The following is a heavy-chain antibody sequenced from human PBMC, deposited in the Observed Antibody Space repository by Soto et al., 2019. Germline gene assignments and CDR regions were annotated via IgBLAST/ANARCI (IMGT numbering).Heavy chain of an antibody. CDR1: GGSISRSNW. J-gene: IGHJ3*02. Sequence: PSETLSLTCAVSGGSISRSNWWNWVRQPPGKGLEWIGEIYHSGNTNYNPSLKSRVTISVDKSKNQFSLKLSSVTAADTAVYYCARVYGPVAPPHYAFDIWGQGTMVTVSS. CDR2: IYHSGNT. V-gene: IGHV4-4*02. D-gene: IGHD6-19*01. CDR3: ARVYGPVAPPHYAFDI.